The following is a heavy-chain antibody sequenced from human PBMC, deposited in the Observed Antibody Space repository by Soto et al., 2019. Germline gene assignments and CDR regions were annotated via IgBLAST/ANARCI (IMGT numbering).Heavy chain of an antibody. D-gene: IGHD1-26*01. Sequence: QGQLVQSGAEVKKPGASVKVSCKASGYTFTSYDITWVRQAPGQGHEWMGRISAYNGNTNYAQKFQGRVTMTLDTSTGTADMELRSLRSDDTAVYYCARLLGATAYYYYGMDVWGQGTTVTVSS. CDR2: ISAYNGNT. CDR3: ARLLGATAYYYYGMDV. V-gene: IGHV1-18*01. J-gene: IGHJ6*02. CDR1: GYTFTSYD.